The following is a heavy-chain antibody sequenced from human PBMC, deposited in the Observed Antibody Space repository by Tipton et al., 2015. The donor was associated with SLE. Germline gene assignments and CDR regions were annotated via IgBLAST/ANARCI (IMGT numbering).Heavy chain of an antibody. CDR3: ARGGIGGYDSFDY. CDR1: GASISSRTYY. CDR2: VYDSGIT. D-gene: IGHD5-12*01. V-gene: IGHV4-39*07. J-gene: IGHJ4*02. Sequence: TLSLTCIVSGASISSRTYYWGCICQSPGKGLEWIGSVYDSGITYYSPSLKSRVTISVDTSNNQFSLELSSVTAADTAVYYCARGGIGGYDSFDYWGQGTLVTVSS.